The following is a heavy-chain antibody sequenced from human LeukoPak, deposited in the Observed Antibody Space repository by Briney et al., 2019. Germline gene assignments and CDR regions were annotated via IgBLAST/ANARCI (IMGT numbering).Heavy chain of an antibody. CDR3: ARFFYDYVWGSYRSVFDY. CDR2: INPSGGST. Sequence: GASVKVSFKASRYTFTSYYMHWVRQAPGQGLEWMALINPSGGSTSYAQKFEGRVTMTRDTSTSTVYMELSSLRSEDTAVYYCARFFYDYVWGSYRSVFDYWGQGTLGTVS. D-gene: IGHD3-16*02. CDR1: RYTFTSYY. J-gene: IGHJ4*02. V-gene: IGHV1-46*01.